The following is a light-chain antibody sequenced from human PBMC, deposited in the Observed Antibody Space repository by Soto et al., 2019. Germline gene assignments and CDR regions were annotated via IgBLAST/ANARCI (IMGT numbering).Light chain of an antibody. CDR2: YDS. J-gene: IGLJ1*01. Sequence: SYELTQPPSVSVAPGETARVTCGGNDIGGKSVHWYQQKPGQAPVLVINYDSDRPSGIPERFSGSNSGNTATLTISRVEAGDEADYYCQVWDVTSDHYVFGDGTKLTVL. CDR3: QVWDVTSDHYV. V-gene: IGLV3-21*04. CDR1: DIGGKS.